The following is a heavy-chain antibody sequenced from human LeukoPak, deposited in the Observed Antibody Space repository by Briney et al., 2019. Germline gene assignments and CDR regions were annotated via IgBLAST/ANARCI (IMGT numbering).Heavy chain of an antibody. J-gene: IGHJ4*02. V-gene: IGHV3-30*02. CDR3: AKDRAPWGSPAYYFDY. D-gene: IGHD7-27*01. CDR2: IRFDGSNK. CDR1: GFTFSTYG. Sequence: GGSLRLSCAASGFTFSTYGMHWVRQAPGKGLEWVTFIRFDGSNKYYADSVNGRFTISRDNSKNTLYLQMNSLRAEDTAVYYCAKDRAPWGSPAYYFDYWGQGTLVTVSS.